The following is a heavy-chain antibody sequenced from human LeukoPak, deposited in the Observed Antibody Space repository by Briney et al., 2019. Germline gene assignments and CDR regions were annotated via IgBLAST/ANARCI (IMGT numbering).Heavy chain of an antibody. J-gene: IGHJ4*02. V-gene: IGHV4-30-2*01. D-gene: IGHD5-12*01. Sequence: SETLSLTCAVSGGSISSGGYSWSWIRQPPGKGLEWIGYSYHSGSTYYNPSLKSRVTISVDRSKNQFSLKLSSVTAADTAVYYCAGGYSGYDRHAADFDYWGQGTLVTVSS. CDR2: SYHSGST. CDR3: AGGYSGYDRHAADFDY. CDR1: GGSISSGGYS.